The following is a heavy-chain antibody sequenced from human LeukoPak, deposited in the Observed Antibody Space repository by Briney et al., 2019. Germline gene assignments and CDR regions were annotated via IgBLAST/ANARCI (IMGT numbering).Heavy chain of an antibody. J-gene: IGHJ4*02. Sequence: GGSLRLSCAASGFTFSSYWVHWVRQAPGKGLVWVSRINSDGSSTSYADSVKGRFTISRDNAKNTLYLQMNSLRAEDTAVYYCARARYGGNYYFDYWGQGTLVTVSS. V-gene: IGHV3-74*01. CDR2: INSDGSST. D-gene: IGHD4-23*01. CDR3: ARARYGGNYYFDY. CDR1: GFTFSSYW.